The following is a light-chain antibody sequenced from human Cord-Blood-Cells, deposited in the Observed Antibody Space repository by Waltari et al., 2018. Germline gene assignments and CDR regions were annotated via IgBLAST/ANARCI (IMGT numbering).Light chain of an antibody. CDR1: QSIISY. J-gene: IGKJ2*01. CDR2: AAS. Sequence: DIQMTQSPSSLSASVGYRFPITCRASQSIISYLNWYQQKPGKAPKLLIYAASSLQSGVPSRFSGSGSGTDFTLTISSLQPEDFATYYCQQSYSTPHTFGQGTKLEIK. CDR3: QQSYSTPHT. V-gene: IGKV1-39*01.